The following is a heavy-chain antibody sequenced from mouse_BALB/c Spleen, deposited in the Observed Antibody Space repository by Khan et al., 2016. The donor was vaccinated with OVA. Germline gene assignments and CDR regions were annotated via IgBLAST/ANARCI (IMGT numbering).Heavy chain of an antibody. Sequence: EVELVESGPGLVKPSQSLSLTCTVTGYSITSNYAWNWIRQFPGNKLEWMGYISYSGSTTYNPSLKSRIYITRDTSKNQFFLQLKSVTTEDTATYYCARGNYYGYYFDYWGQGTSLTVSS. CDR2: ISYSGST. CDR3: ARGNYYGYYFDY. CDR1: GYSITSNYA. J-gene: IGHJ2*02. V-gene: IGHV3-2*02. D-gene: IGHD1-1*01.